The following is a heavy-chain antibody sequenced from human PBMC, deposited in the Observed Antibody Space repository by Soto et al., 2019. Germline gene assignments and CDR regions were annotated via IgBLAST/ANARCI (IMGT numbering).Heavy chain of an antibody. V-gene: IGHV4-39*01. Sequence: SETLSLTCTVSGGSISSGSYYWGWVRQPPGKWLEWIGSIYYSGNAYYNPSLKSRVAVSVDTSKNQFSLKVTSVTATDTAVYYCARHKDTSSRYLLPDFWGQGTLVTVSS. CDR2: IYYSGNA. CDR3: ARHKDTSSRYLLPDF. CDR1: GGSISSGSYY. D-gene: IGHD6-13*01. J-gene: IGHJ4*02.